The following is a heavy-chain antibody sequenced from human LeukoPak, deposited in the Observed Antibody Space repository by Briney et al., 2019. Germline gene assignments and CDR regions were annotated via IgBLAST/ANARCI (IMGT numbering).Heavy chain of an antibody. CDR2: IIPILGIA. Sequence: GSSVKFSCKASGGTFSSYAISWVRQAPGQGLEWMGRIIPILGIANYAQKFQGRVTITADKSTSTAYMELSSLRSEDTAVYYCARKADYGDYFDYWGQGTLVTVSS. CDR1: GGTFSSYA. CDR3: ARKADYGDYFDY. D-gene: IGHD4-17*01. V-gene: IGHV1-69*04. J-gene: IGHJ4*02.